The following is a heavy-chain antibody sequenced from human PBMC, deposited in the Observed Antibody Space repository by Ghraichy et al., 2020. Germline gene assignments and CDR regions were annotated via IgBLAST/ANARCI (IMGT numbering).Heavy chain of an antibody. Sequence: ASVKVSCKASGYTFTSYAMHWVRQAPGQRLEWMGWINAGNGNTKYSQKFQGRVTITRDTSASTAYMELSSLRSEDTAVYYCASGPYNWNYDGGWFDPWGQGTLVTVSS. CDR3: ASGPYNWNYDGGWFDP. D-gene: IGHD1-7*01. J-gene: IGHJ5*02. CDR2: INAGNGNT. CDR1: GYTFTSYA. V-gene: IGHV1-3*01.